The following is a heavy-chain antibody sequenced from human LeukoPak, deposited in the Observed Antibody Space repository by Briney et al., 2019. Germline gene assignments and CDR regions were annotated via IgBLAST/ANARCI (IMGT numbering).Heavy chain of an antibody. CDR3: ARESVAGISFDY. CDR1: GFTFSSYS. J-gene: IGHJ4*02. CDR2: ISSTDSYI. D-gene: IGHD6-19*01. V-gene: IGHV3-21*01. Sequence: GGSLRLSCAASGFTFSSYSKNWVRQAPGKGLEWVSSISSTDSYICYADSVKGRFTISRDNAKSSLYLQVNSLRAEDTAVYFCARESVAGISFDYWGQGTLVTVSS.